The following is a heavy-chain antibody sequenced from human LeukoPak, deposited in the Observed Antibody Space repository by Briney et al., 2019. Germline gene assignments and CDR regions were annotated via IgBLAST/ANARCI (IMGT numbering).Heavy chain of an antibody. V-gene: IGHV1-2*02. CDR3: ARAQTVVAATPGGY. CDR2: INPNSGGT. Sequence: ASVKVSCKASGYTFTGYYMHWVRQAPGQGLEWMGWINPNSGGTNYAQKFQGRVTMTRDTSISIAYMELSRLRSDDTAVYYCARAQTVVAATPGGYWGQGTLVTVSS. CDR1: GYTFTGYY. D-gene: IGHD2-15*01. J-gene: IGHJ4*02.